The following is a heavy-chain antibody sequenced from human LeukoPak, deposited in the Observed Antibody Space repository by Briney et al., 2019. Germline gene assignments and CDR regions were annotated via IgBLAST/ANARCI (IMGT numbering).Heavy chain of an antibody. V-gene: IGHV3-23*01. CDR1: GFTFSIYA. CDR3: AKDFLTVTAGWDY. D-gene: IGHD6-25*01. J-gene: IGHJ4*02. CDR2: ISGSGGST. Sequence: GGSLRLSCAASGFTFSIYAMSWVRPAPGKGLERVSGISGSGGSTYYADSVKGRFTISRDNSKNTLFLQMNSLRAEDTAVYYCAKDFLTVTAGWDYWGQGTLVTVSS.